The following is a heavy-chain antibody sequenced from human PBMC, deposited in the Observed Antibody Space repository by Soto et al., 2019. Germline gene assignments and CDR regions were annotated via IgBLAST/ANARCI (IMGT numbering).Heavy chain of an antibody. D-gene: IGHD5-12*01. CDR2: ISSSSSYI. J-gene: IGHJ6*02. CDR3: ARGPNRRDGYNSHYYYYYGMDV. CDR1: GFTFSSYS. Sequence: VGSLRLSCAASGFTFSSYSMNWVRQAPGKGLEWVSSISSSSSYIYYADSVKGRFTISRDNAKNSLYLQMNSLRAEDTDVYYCARGPNRRDGYNSHYYYYYGMDVWGQGTTVTVSS. V-gene: IGHV3-21*01.